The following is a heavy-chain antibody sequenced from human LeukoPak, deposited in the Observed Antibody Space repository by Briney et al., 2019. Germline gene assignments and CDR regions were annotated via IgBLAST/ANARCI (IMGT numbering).Heavy chain of an antibody. CDR3: ARVAGSAYYYGMDV. V-gene: IGHV3-11*01. Sequence: GGSLRLSCAASGFTFSDYYMSWIRQAPGEGLEWVSYISSSGSTIYYADSVKGRFTISRDNAKNSLYLQMNSLRAEDTAVYYCARVAGSAYYYGMDVWGQGTTVTVSS. D-gene: IGHD3-10*01. J-gene: IGHJ6*02. CDR1: GFTFSDYY. CDR2: ISSSGSTI.